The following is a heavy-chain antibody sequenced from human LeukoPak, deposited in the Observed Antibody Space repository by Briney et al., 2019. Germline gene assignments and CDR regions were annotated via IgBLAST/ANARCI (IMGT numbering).Heavy chain of an antibody. J-gene: IGHJ4*02. CDR2: IYHSGST. CDR3: ARFYSTGWYLCY. Sequence: SETLSLTCAVSGGSISSSNWWSWVRQPPGKGLEWIGEIYHSGSTNYNPPLKSRVTISVDKSKNQFSLELSSVTAADTAVYYCARFYSTGWYLCYWGQGTLVIVSS. V-gene: IGHV4-4*02. D-gene: IGHD6-19*01. CDR1: GGSISSSNW.